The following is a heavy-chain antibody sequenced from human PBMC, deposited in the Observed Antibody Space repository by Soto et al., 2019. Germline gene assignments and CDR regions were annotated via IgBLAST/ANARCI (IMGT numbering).Heavy chain of an antibody. CDR3: ARAVPAATVYYFDY. V-gene: IGHV4-59*01. D-gene: IGHD2-2*01. CDR1: GGSISSYY. Sequence: SETLSLTCTVSGGSISSYYWSWIRQPPGKGLEWIGYIYYSGSTNYNPSLKSRVTISVDTSKNQFSLKLSSVTAADTAVYYCARAVPAATVYYFDYWDQGTLVTVS. CDR2: IYYSGST. J-gene: IGHJ4*02.